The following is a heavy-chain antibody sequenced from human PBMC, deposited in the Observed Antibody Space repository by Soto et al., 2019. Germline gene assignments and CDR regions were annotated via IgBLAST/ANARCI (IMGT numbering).Heavy chain of an antibody. CDR3: AVAQGGQFLNGSGMDV. CDR2: IYYSGET. Sequence: QVQLQESGPGLVKPSETLSLTCTVSGDSSSRYYWSWIRLSPGEGLEWIGYIYYSGETNYNPSVNSRVTISVDRTKNQFSLMLSSRTEADTAVYYGAVAQGGQFLNGSGMDVCGQGTTVTVS. V-gene: IGHV4-59*01. J-gene: IGHJ6*02. CDR1: GDSSSRYY. D-gene: IGHD2-15*01.